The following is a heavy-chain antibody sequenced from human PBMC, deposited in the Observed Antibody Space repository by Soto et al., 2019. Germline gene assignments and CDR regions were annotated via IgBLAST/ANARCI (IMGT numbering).Heavy chain of an antibody. CDR1: GFTFSSYG. V-gene: IGHV3-33*01. J-gene: IGHJ4*02. CDR2: IWYDGSNK. D-gene: IGHD2-15*01. CDR3: ARDGYCSGGSCYSVPVFDY. Sequence: QVQLVESGGGVVQPGRSLRLSCAASGFTFSSYGMHWVRQAPGKGLEWVAVIWYDGSNKYYADSVKGRFTISRDNSKNTLYLLMNSLRAEETAVYYCARDGYCSGGSCYSVPVFDYWGQGTLVTVSS.